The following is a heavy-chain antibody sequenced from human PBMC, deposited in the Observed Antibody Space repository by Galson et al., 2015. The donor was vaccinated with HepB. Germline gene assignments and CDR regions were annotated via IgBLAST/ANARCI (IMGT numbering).Heavy chain of an antibody. Sequence: SLRLSCAASGFFVSNYYMNWVRQAPGTGLEWVSSIDTRGVVRYVDSVKGRFTISIDSSKNTLELQINNLRAEDTAAYFCARDRGYFDLWGRGTLVTVSS. V-gene: IGHV3-66*01. J-gene: IGHJ2*01. CDR1: GFFVSNYY. CDR2: IDTRGVV. CDR3: ARDRGYFDL.